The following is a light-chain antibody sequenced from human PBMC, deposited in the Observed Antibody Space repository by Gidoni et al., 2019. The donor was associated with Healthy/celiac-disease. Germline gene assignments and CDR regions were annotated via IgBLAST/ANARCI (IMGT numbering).Light chain of an antibody. CDR2: DAS. J-gene: IGKJ3*01. V-gene: IGKV3-11*01. CDR1: QIVSSY. CDR3: QQRSNWPPFT. Sequence: EIVLTQSPATLSLSPGERATLSCRASQIVSSYLAWYQQKPGQAPRLLIYDASNRATGIPARFSGSGSGTDFTLTISSLEPEDFAVYYCQQRSNWPPFTFGPXTKVDIK.